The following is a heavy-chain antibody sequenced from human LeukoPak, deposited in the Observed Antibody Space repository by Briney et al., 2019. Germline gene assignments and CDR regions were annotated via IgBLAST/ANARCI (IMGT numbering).Heavy chain of an antibody. V-gene: IGHV3-30*18. D-gene: IGHD5-24*01. Sequence: GGSLRLSCAASGFTFSSYGMHWVRQAPGKGLEWVAVISYDGSNKYYADSVKGRFTISRDNSKNTLYLQMNSLRADDTAVYYCAKEGRWLQSYYFDYWGQGTLVTVSS. CDR3: AKEGRWLQSYYFDY. CDR2: ISYDGSNK. J-gene: IGHJ4*02. CDR1: GFTFSSYG.